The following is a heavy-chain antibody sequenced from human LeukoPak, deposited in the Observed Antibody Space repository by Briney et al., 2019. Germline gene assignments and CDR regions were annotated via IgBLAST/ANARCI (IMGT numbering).Heavy chain of an antibody. Sequence: ASVTVSCKASGYTFTGYYIHWVRQAPGQGLEWMGWINPNSDGTDYAQKFQGRVTMTSHASINPAYTELSRLTSDDTAMYYCARGETWWEQRRYFDFWGRGTLATVSS. CDR1: GYTFTGYY. V-gene: IGHV1-2*02. CDR3: ARGETWWEQRRYFDF. D-gene: IGHD1-26*01. J-gene: IGHJ4*02. CDR2: INPNSDGT.